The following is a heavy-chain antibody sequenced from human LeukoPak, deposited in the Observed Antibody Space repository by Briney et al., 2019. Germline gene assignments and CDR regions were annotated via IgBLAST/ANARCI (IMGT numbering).Heavy chain of an antibody. V-gene: IGHV3-23*01. CDR1: GFTFGSYA. CDR2: ISYSGGST. Sequence: GGSLRLSCTASGFTFGSYAMTWVRQAPGKGLDWVSSISYSGGSTYYADSVKGRFTISRDNAKNSLYLQMNSLRAEDTAVYYCARPRSIAVAGFDYWGQGTLVTVSS. J-gene: IGHJ4*02. CDR3: ARPRSIAVAGFDY. D-gene: IGHD6-19*01.